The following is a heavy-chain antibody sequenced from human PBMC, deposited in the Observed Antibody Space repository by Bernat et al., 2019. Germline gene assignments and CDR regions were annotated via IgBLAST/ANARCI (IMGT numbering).Heavy chain of an antibody. CDR1: GFTFSSYW. V-gene: IGHV3-74*01. CDR3: VREEYGSGSRQTNWFDP. D-gene: IGHD3-10*01. CDR2: VNTDGSST. Sequence: EVQLVESGGGLVQPGGSLRLSCAASGFTFSSYWMHWVRQAPGEGLVWVARVNTDGSSTTYADSVKGRFTISSDNAKNTLYLQMNSLRAEDTAVYYCVREEYGSGSRQTNWFDPWGQGTLVTVSS. J-gene: IGHJ5*02.